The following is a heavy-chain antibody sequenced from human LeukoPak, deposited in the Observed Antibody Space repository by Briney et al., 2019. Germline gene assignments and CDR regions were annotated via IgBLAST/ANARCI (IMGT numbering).Heavy chain of an antibody. CDR2: ISSSSSYI. CDR3: AKVDYYDSSGYFDY. CDR1: GFTFSSYR. D-gene: IGHD3-22*01. Sequence: GGSLRLSCAASGFTFSSYRMNWVRQAPGKGLEWVSSISSSSSYIYYADSVRGRFTISRDNAKNSLYQQMNSLRAEDTAVYYCAKVDYYDSSGYFDYWGQGTLVTVSS. V-gene: IGHV3-21*01. J-gene: IGHJ4*02.